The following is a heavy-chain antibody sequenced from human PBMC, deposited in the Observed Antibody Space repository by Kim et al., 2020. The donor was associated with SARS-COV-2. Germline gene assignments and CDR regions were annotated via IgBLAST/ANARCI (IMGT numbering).Heavy chain of an antibody. Sequence: SETLSLTCAVYGGSFSGYYWSWIRQPPGKGLEWIGEINHSGSTNYNPSLKSRVTISVDTSKNQFSLKLSSVTAADTAVYYCASEGHDILTGYYIDYWGQG. J-gene: IGHJ4*02. D-gene: IGHD3-9*01. V-gene: IGHV4-34*01. CDR1: GGSFSGYY. CDR2: INHSGST. CDR3: ASEGHDILTGYYIDY.